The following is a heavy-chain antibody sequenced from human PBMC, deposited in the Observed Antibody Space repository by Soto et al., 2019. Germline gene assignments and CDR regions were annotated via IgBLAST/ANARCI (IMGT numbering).Heavy chain of an antibody. V-gene: IGHV1-69*13. CDR1: GGNFRSEA. D-gene: IGHD1-26*01. CDR3: ARARGHGRTYDDYYGFDV. CDR2: IIPMFSTP. Sequence: SVKVSCKASGGNFRSEAISWVRQAPGHGLEWMGRIIPMFSTPHYAQKFQGRVTIIADESTTTVNMEMRGLTYEDTAVYYCARARGHGRTYDDYYGFDVWGQGTTDTVSS. J-gene: IGHJ6*02.